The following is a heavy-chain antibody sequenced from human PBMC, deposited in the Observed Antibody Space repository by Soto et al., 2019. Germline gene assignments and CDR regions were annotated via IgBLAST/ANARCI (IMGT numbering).Heavy chain of an antibody. CDR1: GYSFTDYW. V-gene: IGHV5-51*01. D-gene: IGHD5-18*01. Sequence: GESLKISCKGSGYSFTDYWIGWVRQMPGKGLEWMGIIWPSDSDTRYSPSFQGQVTISADKSINTAYLQWGSLKASDTAIYYCARSGYSYYYGMDVWGHGTTVTVSS. CDR3: ARSGYSYYYGMDV. J-gene: IGHJ6*02. CDR2: IWPSDSDT.